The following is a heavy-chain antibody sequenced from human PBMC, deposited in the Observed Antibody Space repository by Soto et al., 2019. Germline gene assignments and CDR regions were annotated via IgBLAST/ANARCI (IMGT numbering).Heavy chain of an antibody. CDR3: ARVRGGSGSYPNYYYCMDV. CDR1: GGTFSSYA. Sequence: WASVKVSCKASGGTFSSYAISWVRQAPGQGLEWMGGIIPIFGTANYAQKFQGRVTITADESTSTAYMELSSLRSEDTAVYYCARVRGGSGSYPNYYYCMDVWGQGTTVTVS. V-gene: IGHV1-69*13. J-gene: IGHJ6*02. D-gene: IGHD3-10*01. CDR2: IIPIFGTA.